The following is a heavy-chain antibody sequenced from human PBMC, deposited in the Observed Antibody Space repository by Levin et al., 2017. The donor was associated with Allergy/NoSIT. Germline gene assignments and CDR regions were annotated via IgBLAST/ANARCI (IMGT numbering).Heavy chain of an antibody. CDR3: ATRGEFGGFDI. CDR2: LNDGGGST. D-gene: IGHD3-16*01. CDR1: GFTFSNYA. Sequence: GGSLRLSCAASGFTFSNYAMNWVRQAPGKGLEWVSALNDGGGSTYYADPVKGRFTISRDNSKNTLYLQVDSLRADDTAVYYCATRGEFGGFDIWGQGTMVTVSS. V-gene: IGHV3-23*01. J-gene: IGHJ3*02.